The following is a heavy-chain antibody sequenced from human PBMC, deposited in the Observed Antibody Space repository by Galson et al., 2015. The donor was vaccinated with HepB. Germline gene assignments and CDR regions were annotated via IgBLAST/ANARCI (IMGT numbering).Heavy chain of an antibody. CDR2: TYRGSN. Sequence: CAISGDSVSNNHVAWNRIGQSPSRGLEWLGRTYRGSNQYAASMRGRIAINSDTSTNQFSLQLSSVTPEDTGLYYCARGAYSSFDIWGQGTMVTVSS. V-gene: IGHV6-1*01. CDR3: ARGAYSSFDI. D-gene: IGHD2-15*01. CDR1: GDSVSNNHVA. J-gene: IGHJ3*02.